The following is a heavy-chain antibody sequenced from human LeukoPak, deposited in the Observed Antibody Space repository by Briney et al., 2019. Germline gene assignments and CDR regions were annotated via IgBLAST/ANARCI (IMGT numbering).Heavy chain of an antibody. Sequence: ASVKVSCKASGYTFTSYGISRVRQAPGQGLEWMGWISAYNGNTNYAQKLQGRVTMTTDTSTSTAYMELRSLRSDDTAVYYCARDSFYYDFWSGYYTTRPNWFDPWGQGTLVTVSS. CDR3: ARDSFYYDFWSGYYTTRPNWFDP. D-gene: IGHD3-3*01. J-gene: IGHJ5*02. V-gene: IGHV1-18*01. CDR2: ISAYNGNT. CDR1: GYTFTSYG.